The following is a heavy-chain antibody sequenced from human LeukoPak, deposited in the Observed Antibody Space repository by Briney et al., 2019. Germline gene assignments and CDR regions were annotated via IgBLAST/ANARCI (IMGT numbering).Heavy chain of an antibody. CDR3: AKPITISGATDGFDI. CDR1: GFTFSGSA. V-gene: IGHV3-73*01. Sequence: PGGSLRLSCAASGFTFSGSAMHWVRQASGKGLEWVGRIRSKANSYATAYAASVKGRFTISRDDSKNTAYLQMNSLRAEDTAVYYCAKPITISGATDGFDIWGQGAKVTVS. CDR2: IRSKANSYAT. D-gene: IGHD3-3*01. J-gene: IGHJ3*02.